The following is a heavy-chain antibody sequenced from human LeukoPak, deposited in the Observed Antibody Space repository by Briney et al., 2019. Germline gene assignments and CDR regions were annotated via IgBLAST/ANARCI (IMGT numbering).Heavy chain of an antibody. D-gene: IGHD3-22*01. CDR2: ISYDGSNK. J-gene: IGHJ4*02. CDR3: ARDPDSSGYYAYYFDY. CDR1: GFTFSSYA. Sequence: GGSLRLSCAASGFTFSSYAMHWVRQAPGKGLEWVAVISYDGSNKYYADSVKGRFTISRDNSKNTLYLQMNSLRAVDTAVYYCARDPDSSGYYAYYFDYWGQGTLVTVSS. V-gene: IGHV3-30-3*01.